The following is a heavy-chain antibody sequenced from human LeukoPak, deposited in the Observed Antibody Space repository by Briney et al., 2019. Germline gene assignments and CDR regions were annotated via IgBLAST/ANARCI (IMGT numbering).Heavy chain of an antibody. D-gene: IGHD3-3*01. J-gene: IGHJ4*02. CDR3: ARDPPTEMYYDFWSGYFYYFDY. CDR1: GFTFSSYS. V-gene: IGHV3-48*01. CDR2: ISSSSSTI. Sequence: GGSLRLSCAASGFTFSSYSMNWVRQAPGKGLEWVSSISSSSSTIYYADSVKGRFTISRDNAKNSLYLQMNSLRAEDTAVYYCARDPPTEMYYDFWSGYFYYFDYWGQGTLVTVSS.